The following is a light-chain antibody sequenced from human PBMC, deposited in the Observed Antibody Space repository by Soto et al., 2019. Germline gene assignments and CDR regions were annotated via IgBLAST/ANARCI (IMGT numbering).Light chain of an antibody. CDR3: QSYDSSVSKVV. V-gene: IGLV1-40*01. J-gene: IGLJ2*01. CDR2: GNS. Sequence: QSVLTQPPSVSGAPGQRVTISCTGSSSNIGAGYDVHWYQQLPGTAPKLLIYGNSNRPSGVPDRLSGSKSGTSASLAITGLQAEDEADYYCQSYDSSVSKVVFGGGTKVTVL. CDR1: SSNIGAGYD.